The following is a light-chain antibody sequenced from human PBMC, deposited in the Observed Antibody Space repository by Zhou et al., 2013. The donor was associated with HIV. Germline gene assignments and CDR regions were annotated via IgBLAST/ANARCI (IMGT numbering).Light chain of an antibody. CDR3: QQYNTYPIT. CDR2: KAS. CDR1: QDISSW. J-gene: IGKJ5*01. Sequence: DTHVTQSPSSVSASVGDRVTIICRASQDISSWLAWYQKRPGKAPKLLISKASSLESGVPLRFSGSRSGTEFTLTISSLQPDDYATYYCQQYNTYPITFGQGTRLEI. V-gene: IGKV1-5*03.